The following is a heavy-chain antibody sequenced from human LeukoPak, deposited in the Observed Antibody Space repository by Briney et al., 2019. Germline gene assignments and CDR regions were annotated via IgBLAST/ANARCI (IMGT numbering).Heavy chain of an antibody. J-gene: IGHJ4*02. CDR2: IYPGDSDT. D-gene: IGHD6-19*01. CDR3: ARRTAVAGPIDY. Sequence: GESLKISCKGSGYSFTDHWIGWVRQMPGKGLEWMGIIYPGDSDTRYSPSFQGQVTISVDKSISTAYLQWSSLKASGTAMYFCARRTAVAGPIDYWGQGTLVTVSS. V-gene: IGHV5-51*01. CDR1: GYSFTDHW.